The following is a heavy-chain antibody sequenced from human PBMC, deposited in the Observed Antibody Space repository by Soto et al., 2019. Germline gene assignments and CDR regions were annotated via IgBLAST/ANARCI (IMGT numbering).Heavy chain of an antibody. D-gene: IGHD1-1*01. J-gene: IGHJ6*03. CDR2: IYHSGAT. CDR3: AKSSLNDVPYYYYYMDV. Sequence: QVQQQASGPGLVKPSGTLSLTFGVSSGSISSDNWWSWVRQTPGKGLEWIGEIYHSGATNYNPSLKSRVTISVDKSKNQFSLELSSVTAADTAVYYCAKSSLNDVPYYYYYMDVWGKGTTVTVSS. V-gene: IGHV4-4*02. CDR1: SGSISSDNW.